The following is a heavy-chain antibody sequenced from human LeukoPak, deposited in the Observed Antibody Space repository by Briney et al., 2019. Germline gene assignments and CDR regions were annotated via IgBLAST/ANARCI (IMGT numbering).Heavy chain of an antibody. V-gene: IGHV3-7*01. D-gene: IGHD1-26*01. Sequence: GGSLRLSCAASGFTFSSYWMAWVRQAPGKGLEWVANIKGDESARHQADSVKGRFAISRDNTRNSLYLQMTNLRGDDTAVYYCARDVVGSLDYWGQGTLVTVSS. CDR3: ARDVVGSLDY. CDR2: IKGDESAR. CDR1: GFTFSSYW. J-gene: IGHJ4*02.